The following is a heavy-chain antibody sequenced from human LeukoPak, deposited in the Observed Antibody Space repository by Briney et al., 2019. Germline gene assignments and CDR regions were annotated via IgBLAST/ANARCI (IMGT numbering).Heavy chain of an antibody. CDR3: ASDGGRSNLAVL. CDR1: GGSIGSYY. V-gene: IGHV4-4*07. Sequence: SETLSLTCTVSGGSIGSYYWSWMRQFAGNGLEWIGRIYNSGTTHYNPSLKSRVTIPVDTSKNQISLKLTSVTAADTAVYYCASDGGRSNLAVLWGQGTLVTVSS. J-gene: IGHJ4*02. CDR2: IYNSGTT. D-gene: IGHD6-19*01.